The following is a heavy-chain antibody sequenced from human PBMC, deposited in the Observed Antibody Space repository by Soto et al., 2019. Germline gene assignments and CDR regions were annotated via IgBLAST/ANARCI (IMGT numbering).Heavy chain of an antibody. CDR2: ISYSGST. CDR1: GGSVSSGGYY. D-gene: IGHD3-22*01. V-gene: IGHV4-61*08. Sequence: SETLSLTCTVSGGSVSSGGYYWSWMRQPPGKGLEWIGYISYSGSTNYNPSLTSRVTISIDTSKNQFSLKLSSLTAADTAVYYCARSIDYYDSSGWGNWFAARGQGPLVTVSS. J-gene: IGHJ5*02. CDR3: ARSIDYYDSSGWGNWFAA.